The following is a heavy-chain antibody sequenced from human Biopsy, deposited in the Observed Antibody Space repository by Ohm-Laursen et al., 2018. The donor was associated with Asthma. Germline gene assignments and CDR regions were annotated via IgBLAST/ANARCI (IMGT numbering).Heavy chain of an antibody. D-gene: IGHD1-26*01. CDR3: ATNSGAYKNSLGDGLDV. Sequence: SLRLSCAASGFTVSTNGMSWVRQPPGKGLEWVSVIYSGGGTYYADSVKGRFTISRDNSKKMLYLQMNSLRAEDTAVYYCATNSGAYKNSLGDGLDVWGQGTTVIV. J-gene: IGHJ6*02. V-gene: IGHV3-53*01. CDR2: IYSGGGT. CDR1: GFTVSTNG.